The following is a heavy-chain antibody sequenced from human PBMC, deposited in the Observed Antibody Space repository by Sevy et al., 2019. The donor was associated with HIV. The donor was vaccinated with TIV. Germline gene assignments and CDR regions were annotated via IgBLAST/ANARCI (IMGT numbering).Heavy chain of an antibody. CDR1: GFTFSSYA. CDR3: ARDPPYSNYFYFDY. D-gene: IGHD4-4*01. CDR2: ISYDGSNK. V-gene: IGHV3-30-3*01. Sequence: GGSLRLSCAASGFTFSSYAMHWLRQAPGKGLEWVAVISYDGSNKYYADSVKGRFTISRDNSKNTLYLQMNSLRAEDTAVYYCARDPPYSNYFYFDYWGQGTLVTVSS. J-gene: IGHJ4*02.